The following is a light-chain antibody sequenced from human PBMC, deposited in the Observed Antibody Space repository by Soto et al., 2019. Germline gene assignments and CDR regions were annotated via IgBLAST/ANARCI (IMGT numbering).Light chain of an antibody. CDR3: QQYNYWWT. J-gene: IGKJ1*01. CDR2: GAS. V-gene: IGKV3-15*01. CDR1: QSVSSN. Sequence: IVMTQSPATLSVSPGERATLSCRASQSVSSNLAWYQQKPSQAPRLLISGASTRATGIPARFSGSGSGTEFTLTISSLQSEDFAVYYCQQYNYWWTFGQGTKVEIK.